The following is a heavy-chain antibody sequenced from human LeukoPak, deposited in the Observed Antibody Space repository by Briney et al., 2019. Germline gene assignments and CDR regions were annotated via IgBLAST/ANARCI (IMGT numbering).Heavy chain of an antibody. CDR2: ITGSGTT. D-gene: IGHD6-19*01. CDR1: GFTFSNYG. J-gene: IGHJ4*02. Sequence: GGTLRLSCAASGFTFSNYGMNRVRQAPGKGLEWVSGITGSGTTYYADSVKGRFTISRDNSKNTLYLQMNSLRAEDTAVYYCARMSAVAGGLDYWGQGTLVTVSS. V-gene: IGHV3-23*01. CDR3: ARMSAVAGGLDY.